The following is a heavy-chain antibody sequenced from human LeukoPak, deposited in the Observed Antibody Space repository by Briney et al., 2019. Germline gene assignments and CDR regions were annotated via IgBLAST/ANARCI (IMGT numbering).Heavy chain of an antibody. Sequence: PSETLSLTCTVSGGSINSYYWSWIRQPPGKGLECIGYIHYTGSTNYNPSLKSRVTMSVDTSKNQFSLKLSSVTAADTAVYYCARVSGYSSSWSFDPWGQGTLVTVSS. CDR2: IHYTGST. V-gene: IGHV4-59*12. CDR3: ARVSGYSSSWSFDP. J-gene: IGHJ5*02. CDR1: GGSINSYY. D-gene: IGHD6-13*01.